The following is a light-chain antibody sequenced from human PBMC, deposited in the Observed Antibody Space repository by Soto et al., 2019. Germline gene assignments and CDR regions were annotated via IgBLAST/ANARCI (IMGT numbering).Light chain of an antibody. J-gene: IGKJ4*01. Sequence: EIVLTQSPATLSLSPGERATLSCRASQSVSSYLAWYQQKPGQAPRLLIYDASNRATGIPARFSGSESGTDFTRTNSSLEPEDLEVYYCQQRSNRPLTFGGGTKVEIK. CDR3: QQRSNRPLT. CDR2: DAS. CDR1: QSVSSY. V-gene: IGKV3-11*01.